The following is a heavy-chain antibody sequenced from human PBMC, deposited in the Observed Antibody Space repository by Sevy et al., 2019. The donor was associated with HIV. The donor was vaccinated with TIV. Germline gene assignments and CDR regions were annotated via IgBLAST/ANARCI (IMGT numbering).Heavy chain of an antibody. J-gene: IGHJ3*02. D-gene: IGHD3-22*01. Sequence: GGSLRLSCTASGFTFGDYAMSWFRQAPGKGLEWVGFIRSKAYGGTTEYAASVKGRFTISRDDSKSIAYLQMNSLKTEDTAVYYCTREKYYYDSSGYYPGAFDNWGQGTMVTVSS. CDR3: TREKYYYDSSGYYPGAFDN. V-gene: IGHV3-49*03. CDR1: GFTFGDYA. CDR2: IRSKAYGGTT.